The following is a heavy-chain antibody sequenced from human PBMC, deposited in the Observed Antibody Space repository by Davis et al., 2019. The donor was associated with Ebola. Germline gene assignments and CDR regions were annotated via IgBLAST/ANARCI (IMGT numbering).Heavy chain of an antibody. CDR1: GFSLSTSGMC. CDR3: ARRTTLGGRDWFDP. D-gene: IGHD1-14*01. Sequence: SGPTLVKPTQTPTLTCTFSGFSLSTSGMCVSWIRQPPGKALEWLALIDWDDDKYYSTSLKTRLTISKDTSKRQVVLTMTNVDPVDTATYYCARRTTLGGRDWFDPWGQGTLVTVSS. CDR2: IDWDDDK. J-gene: IGHJ5*02. V-gene: IGHV2-70*13.